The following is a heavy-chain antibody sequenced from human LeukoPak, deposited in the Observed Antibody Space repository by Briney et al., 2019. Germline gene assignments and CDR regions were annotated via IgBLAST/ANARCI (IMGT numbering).Heavy chain of an antibody. CDR2: INPNSGGT. CDR1: GYTFTGYY. D-gene: IGHD2-21*02. Sequence: ASVKVSCKASGYTFTGYYMYWVRQAPGQGLEWMGWINPNSGGTNYAQKFQGRVTMTRDTSISTAYMELSRLRSDDTAVYYCARGFCGGDCFSYWFDPWGQGTLVTVSS. CDR3: ARGFCGGDCFSYWFDP. J-gene: IGHJ5*02. V-gene: IGHV1-2*02.